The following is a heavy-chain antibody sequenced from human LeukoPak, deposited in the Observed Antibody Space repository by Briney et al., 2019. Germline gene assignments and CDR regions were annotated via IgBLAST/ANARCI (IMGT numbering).Heavy chain of an antibody. V-gene: IGHV3-30*02. D-gene: IGHD2/OR15-2a*01. CDR3: AKDKGNYYFDY. CDR1: GVTFSASG. Sequence: GGSLRLSCAASGVTFSASGMHWVRRAPGKGLEWVTFIRYDGSSTYYADSVKGRFTISRDDSKNTLYLQMNSLRAEDTAVYYCAKDKGNYYFDYWGQGTLVTVSS. CDR2: IRYDGSST. J-gene: IGHJ4*02.